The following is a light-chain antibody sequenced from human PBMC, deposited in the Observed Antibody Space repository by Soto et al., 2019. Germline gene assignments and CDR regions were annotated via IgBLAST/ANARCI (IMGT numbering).Light chain of an antibody. J-gene: IGLJ2*01. Sequence: QSVLTQPASVSGSPGQSITISCTGTSSDVGGYNYVSWYQQHPGKVPKLIIYDVTDRPSGVSTRFSGSKSGNTASLTISGLQTEDEADYYCSSYTTRATRIFGGGTKVTVL. CDR3: SSYTTRATRI. CDR1: SSDVGGYNY. CDR2: DVT. V-gene: IGLV2-14*01.